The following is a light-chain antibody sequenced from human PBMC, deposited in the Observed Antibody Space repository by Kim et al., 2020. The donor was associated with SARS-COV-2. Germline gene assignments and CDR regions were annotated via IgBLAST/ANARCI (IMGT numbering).Light chain of an antibody. J-gene: IGLJ1*01. CDR2: RNN. V-gene: IGLV1-47*01. CDR3: AAWDVSLSGYV. CDR1: SSNIGSNY. Sequence: ELTQPPSASGTPGQRVTISCSGSSSNIGSNYVYWYQQLPGTAPQLLIYRNNQRPSGVPDRFSGSKSGTSASLAISGLRSEDEADYYCAAWDVSLSGYVFGTGTKVTVL.